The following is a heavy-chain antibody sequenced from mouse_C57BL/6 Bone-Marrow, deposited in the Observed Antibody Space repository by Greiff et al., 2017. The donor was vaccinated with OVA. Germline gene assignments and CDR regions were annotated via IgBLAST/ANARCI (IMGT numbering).Heavy chain of an antibody. Sequence: QVQLKQPGAELVKPGASVKMSCKASGYTFTSYWITWVKQRPGQGLEWIGDIYPGSGSTNYNEKFKSKATLTVDTSSSTAYMQLSSLTSEDSAVYYGARGGYSNYFYWYFDVWGTGTTVTVSS. D-gene: IGHD2-5*01. CDR1: GYTFTSYW. CDR3: ARGGYSNYFYWYFDV. J-gene: IGHJ1*03. CDR2: IYPGSGST. V-gene: IGHV1-55*01.